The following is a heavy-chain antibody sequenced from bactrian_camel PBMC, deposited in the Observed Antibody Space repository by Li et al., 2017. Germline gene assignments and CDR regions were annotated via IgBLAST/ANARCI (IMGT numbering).Heavy chain of an antibody. J-gene: IGHJ4*01. CDR1: GYIGSSVC. CDR3: TRETQWVGYHEMAEY. Sequence: QVQLVESGGGSVQAGGSLRLTCAASGYIGSSVCMGWFRQAPGKGLEWLTTIAADGTTYYLDSVRERFAISRDNAKSTLYLQLNGLKSEDTAMYYCTRETQWVGYHEMAEYWGQGTQVTVS. V-gene: IGHV3S1*01. CDR2: IAADGTT. D-gene: IGHD5*01.